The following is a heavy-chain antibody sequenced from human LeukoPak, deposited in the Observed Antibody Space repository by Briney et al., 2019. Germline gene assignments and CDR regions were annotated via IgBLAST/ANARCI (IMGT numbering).Heavy chain of an antibody. D-gene: IGHD5-12*01. CDR3: AKKSGYDYDFDY. V-gene: IGHV3-23*01. CDR2: ISGSGGST. CDR1: GFTFSSYI. J-gene: IGHJ4*02. Sequence: GGSLRLSCAASGFTFSSYIMNWVRQAPGEGLEWVSVISGSGGSTNYADSVKGRFTISRDNSKNTVYLQMNSLRAEDTAVYYCAKKSGYDYDFDYWGQGTLVTASS.